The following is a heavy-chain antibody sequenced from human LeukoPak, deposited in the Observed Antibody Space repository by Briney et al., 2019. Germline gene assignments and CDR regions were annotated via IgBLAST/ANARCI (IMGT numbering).Heavy chain of an antibody. J-gene: IGHJ4*02. CDR2: IKSDGSGT. CDR1: GFSFSSYW. V-gene: IGHV3-74*01. Sequence: GGSLRLSCAASGFSFSSYWMHWVRQAPGKGLVWFARIKSDGSGTDYADYVKCRFTISRDNAKNTLYLQMNSLRAEDTAVYYCARAMHGDPYYFDYWGQGTLVTVSS. D-gene: IGHD4-17*01. CDR3: ARAMHGDPYYFDY.